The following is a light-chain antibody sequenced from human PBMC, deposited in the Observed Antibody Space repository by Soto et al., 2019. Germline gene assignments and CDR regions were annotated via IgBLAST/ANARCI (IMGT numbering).Light chain of an antibody. CDR1: QSVDNY. J-gene: IGKJ3*01. V-gene: IGKV1-39*01. CDR3: QQDLSPPLT. Sequence: DIQMTQSPSSLSASVGDTVTLTCRASQSVDNYLKWYQQKPGKAPGLLIYAASTLQSGVPSRFSASGSGTDLTLTTSRPQNADFPTSYCQQDLSPPLTFGHGTKVDLK. CDR2: AAS.